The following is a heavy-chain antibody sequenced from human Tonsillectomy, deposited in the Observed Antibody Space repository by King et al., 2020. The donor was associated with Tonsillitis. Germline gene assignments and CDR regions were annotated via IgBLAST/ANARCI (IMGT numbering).Heavy chain of an antibody. CDR3: ASAQDYFDL. CDR2: LTPFNGHT. CDR1: GHTFSYRY. J-gene: IGHJ2*01. V-gene: IGHV1-45*02. Sequence: QLVESGAEVKNTGSSVKVSCNAAGHTFSYRYLHWVRQAPGQAFEWMGWLTPFNGHTNYEQKFQDRGTITRDNSMTTAYMELSSLRSGDTAMYYCASAQDYFDLWGRGTLVTVSS.